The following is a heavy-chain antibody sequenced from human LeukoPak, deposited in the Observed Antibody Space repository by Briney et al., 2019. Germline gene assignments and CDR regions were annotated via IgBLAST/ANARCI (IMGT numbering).Heavy chain of an antibody. CDR3: ARDTAIRPFGTWGT. CDR1: GIDLSINY. J-gene: IGHJ5*02. D-gene: IGHD3-16*01. V-gene: IGHV3-66*01. Sequence: GGSLRLSCAASGIDLSINYKSWVRQAPGKGLEWVSIIYIDGTTYYGDSVKGGFTISRDNSKNTLDLQMNSLRAEDTAVYYCARDTAIRPFGTWGTWGQGTLVTVSS. CDR2: IYIDGTT.